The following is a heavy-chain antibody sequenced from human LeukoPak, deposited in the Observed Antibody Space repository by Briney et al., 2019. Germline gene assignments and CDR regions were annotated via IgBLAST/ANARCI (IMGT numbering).Heavy chain of an antibody. D-gene: IGHD2-2*01. CDR3: ALSYQLLANWFDP. J-gene: IGHJ5*02. V-gene: IGHV4-39*01. Sequence: SETLSLTCTVSGGSISSSSYYWGWIRQPPGKGLEWIGSIYYSGSTYYNPSLKSRVTISVDTSKNQFSLKLSSVTAADTAVYYCALSYQLLANWFDPWGQGTLVTVSS. CDR2: IYYSGST. CDR1: GGSISSSSYY.